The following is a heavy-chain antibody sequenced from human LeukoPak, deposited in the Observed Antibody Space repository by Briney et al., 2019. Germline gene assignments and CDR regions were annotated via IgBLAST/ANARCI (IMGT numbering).Heavy chain of an antibody. Sequence: SGPTLVNPTQTLTLTCTFSGFSLSTSGVGVGWIRQPPGKALEWLALIYWDDDKRYSPSLKSRLTITKDTSKNQVVLTMTNMDPVDTATYYCAHRLERRYYDSSGWGAFDIWGQGTMVTVSS. D-gene: IGHD3-22*01. V-gene: IGHV2-5*02. J-gene: IGHJ3*02. CDR2: IYWDDDK. CDR3: AHRLERRYYDSSGWGAFDI. CDR1: GFSLSTSGVG.